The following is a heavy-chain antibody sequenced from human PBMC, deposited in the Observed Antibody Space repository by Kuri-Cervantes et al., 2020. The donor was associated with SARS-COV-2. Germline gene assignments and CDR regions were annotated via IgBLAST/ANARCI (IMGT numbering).Heavy chain of an antibody. D-gene: IGHD3-22*01. CDR1: GYTFTSYA. CDR2: INAGNGNT. Sequence: ASVKVSCKASGYTFTSYAMHWVRQAPGQRLEWMGWINAGNGNTKYSQKFQGRVTITRDTSASTAYMELRSLRSDDTAVYYCAREGYYDSSGYFGDYVRMDVWGQGTTVTVSS. CDR3: AREGYYDSSGYFGDYVRMDV. J-gene: IGHJ6*02. V-gene: IGHV1-3*01.